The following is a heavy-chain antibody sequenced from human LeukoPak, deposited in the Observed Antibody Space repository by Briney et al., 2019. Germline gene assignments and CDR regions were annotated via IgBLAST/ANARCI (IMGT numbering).Heavy chain of an antibody. CDR3: ARVGYDILTGYSGRYGMDV. J-gene: IGHJ6*02. V-gene: IGHV1-18*01. D-gene: IGHD3-9*01. Sequence: ASVKVSCKASGYTFTSYGISWVRQAPGQGLEWMGWISAYNGNTNYAQKLQGRVTMTTDTSTSTAYMELRSLRSDDTAVYYCARVGYDILTGYSGRYGMDVWGQGTTVTVSS. CDR2: ISAYNGNT. CDR1: GYTFTSYG.